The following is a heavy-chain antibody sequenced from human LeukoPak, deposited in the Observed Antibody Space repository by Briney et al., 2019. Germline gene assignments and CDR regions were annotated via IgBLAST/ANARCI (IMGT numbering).Heavy chain of an antibody. D-gene: IGHD6-19*01. CDR3: ARDSDSSGREGRYFDL. CDR1: GGSISSSSYY. CDR2: IYYSGST. Sequence: SETLSLTCTVSGGSISSSSYYWGWIRQPPGKGLEWIGSIYYSGSTYYNPSLKSRVTISVDTSKNQFSLKLSSVTAADTAVYYCARDSDSSGREGRYFDLWGRGTLVTVSS. J-gene: IGHJ2*01. V-gene: IGHV4-39*07.